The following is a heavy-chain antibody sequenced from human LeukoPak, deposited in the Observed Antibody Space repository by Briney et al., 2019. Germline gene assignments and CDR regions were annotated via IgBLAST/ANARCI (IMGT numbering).Heavy chain of an antibody. V-gene: IGHV4-38-2*02. D-gene: IGHD3-22*01. J-gene: IGHJ1*01. CDR3: ARLGSGYYSEYFQH. CDR1: GYSISSGYY. CDR2: IYHSGST. Sequence: SETLSLTCTVSGYSISSGYYWGWIRQPPGKGLDWIGSIYHSGSTYYNPSLKSRVTISVDTSKNQFSLKLSSVTAADTAVYYCARLGSGYYSEYFQHWGPGTLVTVSS.